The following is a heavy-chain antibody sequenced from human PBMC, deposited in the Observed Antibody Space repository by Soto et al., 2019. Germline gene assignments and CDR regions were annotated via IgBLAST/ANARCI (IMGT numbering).Heavy chain of an antibody. Sequence: SETLSLTCTVSGGSISSYYWSWIRQPPGKGLEWIGYIYYSGSTNYNPSLKSRVTISVDTSKNQFSLKLSSVTAADTAVYYCARADSSGYVCYFDYWGQGTLVTVSS. CDR1: GGSISSYY. V-gene: IGHV4-59*12. CDR2: IYYSGST. J-gene: IGHJ4*02. D-gene: IGHD3-22*01. CDR3: ARADSSGYVCYFDY.